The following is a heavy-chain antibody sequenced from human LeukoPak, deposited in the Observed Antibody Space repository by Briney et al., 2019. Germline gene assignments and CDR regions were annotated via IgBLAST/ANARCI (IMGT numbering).Heavy chain of an antibody. CDR3: ASGPSYYYGSGSSGFDY. D-gene: IGHD3-10*01. CDR2: IYISGST. J-gene: IGHJ4*02. CDR1: GGSISSGSYY. Sequence: SQTLSLTCTVSGGSISSGSYYWSWIRQPAGKGLEWIGRIYISGSTNYNPSLKSRVTISVDTSKNQFSLKLSSVTAADTAVYYCASGPSYYYGSGSSGFDYWGQGTLVTVSS. V-gene: IGHV4-61*02.